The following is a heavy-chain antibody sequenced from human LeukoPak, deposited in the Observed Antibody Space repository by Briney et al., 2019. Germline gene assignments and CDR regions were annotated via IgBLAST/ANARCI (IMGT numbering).Heavy chain of an antibody. CDR3: ARDFRGGTGGLDY. J-gene: IGHJ4*02. D-gene: IGHD3/OR15-3a*01. V-gene: IGHV4-30-4*08. CDR1: GASLARDMYH. Sequence: SETLSLTCTVSGASLARDMYHWGWVRQPPGKGLEWIGYIYYSGSTYYDPSLQSRLTISLDSSKNQFSLNLSSVTAADTAVYYCARDFRGGTGGLDYWGQGTLVTVSS. CDR2: IYYSGST.